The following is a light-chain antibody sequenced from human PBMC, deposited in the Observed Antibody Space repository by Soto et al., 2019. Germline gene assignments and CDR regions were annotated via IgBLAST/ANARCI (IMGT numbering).Light chain of an antibody. CDR1: QDIRSS. CDR3: QQDSSWPLT. V-gene: IGKV3-15*01. Sequence: DIVMTHSPATLSVQTRERVTXSCRASQDIRSSLAWYQQKPGQANRLIIYGASIRATGVPDKFSGSGSGTEFTLSISSLQSEHLGVYYCQQDSSWPLTFGVGTKV. CDR2: GAS. J-gene: IGKJ4*01.